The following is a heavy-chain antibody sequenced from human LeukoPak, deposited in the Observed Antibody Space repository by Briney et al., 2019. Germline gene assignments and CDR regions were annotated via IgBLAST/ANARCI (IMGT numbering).Heavy chain of an antibody. J-gene: IGHJ5*02. Sequence: GGSLRLSCAASGFILSDHYIDWARQAPGKGLEWVGRTRNKANSYTTEYAASVKGRFTISRDDPKNLLYLQMNSLESEDTAVYYCGRSGRYRPSDLWGQGTLVTVSS. CDR2: TRNKANSYTT. CDR3: GRSGRYRPSDL. V-gene: IGHV3-72*01. CDR1: GFILSDHY. D-gene: IGHD1-26*01.